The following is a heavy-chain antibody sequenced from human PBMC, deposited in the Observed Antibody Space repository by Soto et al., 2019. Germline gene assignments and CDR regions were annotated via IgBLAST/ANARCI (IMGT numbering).Heavy chain of an antibody. V-gene: IGHV4-31*03. J-gene: IGHJ4*02. Sequence: SETLSLTCTVSGGSISSGGYYWSWIRQHPGKGLEWIGYIYYSGSTYYNPSLKSRVTISVDTSKNQFSLKLSSVTAADTAVYYCARGASAWGSFWGFDYWGQGTLVTVSS. CDR1: GGSISSGGYY. CDR3: ARGASAWGSFWGFDY. D-gene: IGHD3-16*01. CDR2: IYYSGST.